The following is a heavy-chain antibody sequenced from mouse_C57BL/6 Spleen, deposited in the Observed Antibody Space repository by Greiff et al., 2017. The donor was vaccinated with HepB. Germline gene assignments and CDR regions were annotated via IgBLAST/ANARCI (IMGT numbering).Heavy chain of an antibody. CDR3: ARDDYDDEGFAY. CDR2: ISYDGSN. Sequence: EVKLEESGPGLVKPSQSLSLTCSVTGYSITSGYYWNWIRQFPGNKLEWMGYISYDGSNNYNPSLKNRISITRDTSKNQFFLKLNSVTTEDTATYYCARDDYDDEGFAYWGQGTLVTVSA. J-gene: IGHJ3*01. D-gene: IGHD2-4*01. V-gene: IGHV3-6*01. CDR1: GYSITSGYY.